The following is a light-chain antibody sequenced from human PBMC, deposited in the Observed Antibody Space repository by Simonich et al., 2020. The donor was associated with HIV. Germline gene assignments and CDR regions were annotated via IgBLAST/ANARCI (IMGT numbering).Light chain of an antibody. CDR3: VLYMGSGISV. CDR2: STN. CDR1: SGSVSTSYY. V-gene: IGLV8-61*01. J-gene: IGLJ3*02. Sequence: QTVVTQEPSFSVSPGGTVTLTCGLSSGSVSTSYYPSWYQQTPGQAPRTLFYSTNTRSSGVPYRFSGSILGNKAALTITGAQADDESDYYCVLYMGSGISVFGGGTKLTVL.